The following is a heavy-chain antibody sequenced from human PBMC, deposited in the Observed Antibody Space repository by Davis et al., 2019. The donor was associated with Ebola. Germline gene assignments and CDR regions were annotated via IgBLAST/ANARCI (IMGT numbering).Heavy chain of an antibody. CDR2: INWNGGST. Sequence: GESLKISCAASGFTFDDYGMSWVRQAPGKGLEWVSGINWNGGSTGYADPVKGRFTISRDNAKNSLYLQMNSLRAEDTALYHCARVLVATRAFDYWGQGTLVTVSS. CDR3: ARVLVATRAFDY. V-gene: IGHV3-20*01. CDR1: GFTFDDYG. D-gene: IGHD5-12*01. J-gene: IGHJ4*02.